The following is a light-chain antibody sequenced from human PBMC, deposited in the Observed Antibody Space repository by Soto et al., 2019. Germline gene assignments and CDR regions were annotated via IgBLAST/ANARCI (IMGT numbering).Light chain of an antibody. J-gene: IGKJ1*01. Sequence: EIVSTQSPGTLSLPPVEIATLSCSASQSVKSSYLAWHQQRPGQAPRLLIYGASSRATGIPDRFSGSGSGTDFTLTISRLEPEDCAVYYCQQYGSSPLTFGQGTQLDI. V-gene: IGKV3-20*01. CDR3: QQYGSSPLT. CDR1: QSVKSSY. CDR2: GAS.